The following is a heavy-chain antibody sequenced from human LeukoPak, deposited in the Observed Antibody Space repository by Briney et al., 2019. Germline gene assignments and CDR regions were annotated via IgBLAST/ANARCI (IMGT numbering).Heavy chain of an antibody. CDR2: ISGSGGST. J-gene: IGHJ4*02. D-gene: IGHD3-10*01. CDR3: AKDQLLWFGELGGSDY. V-gene: IGHV3-23*01. Sequence: GGSLRLSCAASGFTFSSYAMSWVRQAPGKGLEWVSAISGSGGSTYYADSVKGRFTISRDNSKNTLYLQMNSLRAEDTAVYYCAKDQLLWFGELGGSDYWGQGTLVTVSS. CDR1: GFTFSSYA.